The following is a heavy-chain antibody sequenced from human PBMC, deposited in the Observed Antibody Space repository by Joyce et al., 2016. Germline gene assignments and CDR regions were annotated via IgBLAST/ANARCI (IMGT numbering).Heavy chain of an antibody. CDR3: ARDLYPAYDGRGFYTPTPSDY. CDR1: GFNFGTFS. J-gene: IGHJ4*02. Sequence: EVQLVESGGGLVKPGGSLRPSCVASGFNFGTFSMTWVRQAPGQGLQLISTSSITGAYIYYADSLRDRVAVSRDNAKNSLYLQMNSVTDEDTGTYYCARDLYPAYDGRGFYTPTPSDYWGQGALVSVSS. CDR2: SSITGAYI. D-gene: IGHD3-22*01. V-gene: IGHV3-21*01.